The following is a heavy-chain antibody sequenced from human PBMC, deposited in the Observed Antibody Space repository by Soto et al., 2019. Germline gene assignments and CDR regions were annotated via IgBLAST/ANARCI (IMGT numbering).Heavy chain of an antibody. V-gene: IGHV3-23*01. CDR1: GFTFSSYA. CDR3: AKDSGYYYYYYGMDV. J-gene: IGHJ6*02. Sequence: EVQLLESGGGLVQPGGSLRLSCAASGFTFSSYAMSWVRQAPGKGLEWVSAISGSGGSTYYADSVKGRFTISRDNSKNTLDLQMNSLRAEDTAVYYWAKDSGYYYYYYGMDVWGQGTTVTVSS. CDR2: ISGSGGST. D-gene: IGHD5-18*01.